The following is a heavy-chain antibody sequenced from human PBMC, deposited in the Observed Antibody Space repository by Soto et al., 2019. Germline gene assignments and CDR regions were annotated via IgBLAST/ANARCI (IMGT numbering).Heavy chain of an antibody. J-gene: IGHJ6*03. D-gene: IGHD2-2*01. CDR2: MNPNSGNT. CDR1: GYTFTNYG. V-gene: IGHV1-8*01. Sequence: ASVKVSCKASGYTFTNYGISWVRQAPGQGLGRMGWMNPNSGNTGYSQKFLGRVIMIRNTSISTAYLVLSSLISYDKAVYYCSRGRVLVYCCSTSCYAARYTYYYYYYMDVWGKGTMVTVSS. CDR3: SRGRVLVYCCSTSCYAARYTYYYYYYMDV.